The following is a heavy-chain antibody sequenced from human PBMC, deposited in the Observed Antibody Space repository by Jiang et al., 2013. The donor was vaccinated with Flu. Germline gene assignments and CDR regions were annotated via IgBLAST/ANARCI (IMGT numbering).Heavy chain of an antibody. CDR2: INHSGST. CDR1: GGSFSGYY. J-gene: IGHJ3*02. CDR3: ARVPRTITMIVVVPGNHAFDI. V-gene: IGHV4-34*01. D-gene: IGHD3-22*01. Sequence: LLKPSETLSLTCAVYGGSFSGYYWSWIRQPPGKGLEWIGEINHSGSTNYNPSLKSRVTISVDTSKNQFSLKLSSVTAADTAVYYCARVPRTITMIVVVPGNHAFDIWGQGTMVTVSS.